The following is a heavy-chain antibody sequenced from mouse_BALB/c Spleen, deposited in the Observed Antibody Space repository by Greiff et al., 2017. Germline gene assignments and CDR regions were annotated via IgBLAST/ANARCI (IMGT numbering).Heavy chain of an antibody. CDR3: ARGYYGYGWFAY. J-gene: IGHJ3*01. CDR1: GFTFSSFG. Sequence: EVQVVESGGGLVQPGGSRKLSCAASGFTFSSFGMHWVRQAPEKGLEWVAYISSGSSTIYYADTVKGRFTISRDNPKNTLFLQMTSLRSEDSAMYYCARGYYGYGWFAYWGQGTLVTVSA. CDR2: ISSGSSTI. V-gene: IGHV5-17*02. D-gene: IGHD1-2*01.